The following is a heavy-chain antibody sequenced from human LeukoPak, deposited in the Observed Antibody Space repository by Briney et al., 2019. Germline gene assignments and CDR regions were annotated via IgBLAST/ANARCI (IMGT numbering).Heavy chain of an antibody. J-gene: IGHJ4*02. CDR2: IYYSGST. CDR1: GGSVGSGSYY. Sequence: SETLSLTCTVSGGSVGSGSYYWSWIRQPPGKGLEWIGYIYYSGSTNYDPSLKSRVTISVDTSKNQFSLKLSSVTAADTAVYYCARDSYDAAAGYWGQGTLVTVSS. D-gene: IGHD6-13*01. CDR3: ARDSYDAAAGY. V-gene: IGHV4-61*01.